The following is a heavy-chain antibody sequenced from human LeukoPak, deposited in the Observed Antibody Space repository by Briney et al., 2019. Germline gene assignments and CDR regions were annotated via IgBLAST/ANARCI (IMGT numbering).Heavy chain of an antibody. J-gene: IGHJ2*01. D-gene: IGHD4/OR15-4a*01. CDR3: TRIFHSASWFFDL. V-gene: IGHV3-7*01. CDR2: IKQDGSEK. Sequence: GGSLRLSCGTSGVILSPYWMSWVRQAPGKGLEWVANIKQDGSEKNYVDSVKGRFTISRDNANNLVFLQMNNLRVEDTALCFCTRIFHSASWFFDLWGRGTLVTVSS. CDR1: GVILSPYW.